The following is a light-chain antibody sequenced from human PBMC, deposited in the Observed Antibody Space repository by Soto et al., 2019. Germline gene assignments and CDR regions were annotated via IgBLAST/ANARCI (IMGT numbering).Light chain of an antibody. J-gene: IGKJ1*01. CDR3: QQYGSSPET. V-gene: IGKV3-20*01. CDR1: HIVSSSY. CDR2: GAS. Sequence: EIVLTQSPGTLSLSPGERATLSCRASHIVSSSYLAWFQQKPSQAPRLLISGASTRATGIPDRFSGSGSGTDFTLTISRLEPEDFAVYYCQQYGSSPETFGQGTKVEIK.